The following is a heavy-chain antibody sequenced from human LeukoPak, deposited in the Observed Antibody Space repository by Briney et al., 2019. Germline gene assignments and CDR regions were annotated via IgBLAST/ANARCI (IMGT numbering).Heavy chain of an antibody. D-gene: IGHD2-2*02. CDR3: AVIYLDIVVVPAAIPVDY. V-gene: IGHV3-30-3*01. Sequence: PGGSLRLSCAASGFTFSSYAMHWVRQAAGKGLEWVAVISYDGSNKYYADSVKGRFTISRDNSKNTLYLQMNSLRAEDTAVYYCAVIYLDIVVVPAAIPVDYWGQGTLVTVSS. J-gene: IGHJ4*02. CDR2: ISYDGSNK. CDR1: GFTFSSYA.